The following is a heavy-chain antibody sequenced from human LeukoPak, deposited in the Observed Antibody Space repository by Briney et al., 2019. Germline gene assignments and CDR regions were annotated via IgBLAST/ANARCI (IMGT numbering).Heavy chain of an antibody. Sequence: GCLKISSQGSRYSFTSYSICWVRPMPRKGLGWMGSIYLLESDTIYTPSFQDQVTISPPKSISTADLEWSSRKASDIPMYYCARHALATPPTNWGQGNLSPSPQ. D-gene: IGHD5-12*01. CDR3: ARHALATPPTN. V-gene: IGHV5-51*01. J-gene: IGHJ4*02. CDR2: IYLLESDT. CDR1: RYSFTSYS.